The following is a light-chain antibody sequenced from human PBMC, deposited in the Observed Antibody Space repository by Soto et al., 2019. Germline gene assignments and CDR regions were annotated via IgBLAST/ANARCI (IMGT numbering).Light chain of an antibody. Sequence: DIQMTQSPSTLSASVGDRVTITCRASQSISTYLTWYQQKPGKAPKLLIYAASSLQSGVPSRFSGSGSGTDFTLTISSLQPEDFATYYCQQSYSTLSITLGQGTRLEI. CDR2: AAS. J-gene: IGKJ5*01. V-gene: IGKV1-39*01. CDR1: QSISTY. CDR3: QQSYSTLSIT.